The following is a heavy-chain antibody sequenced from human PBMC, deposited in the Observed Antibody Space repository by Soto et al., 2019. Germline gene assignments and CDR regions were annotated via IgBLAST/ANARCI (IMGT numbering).Heavy chain of an antibody. Sequence: GGSLRLSCVASGLTVSHNYMAWVRQAPEMGLEWVSILYTEGTTYYAYSVKGRFTISRDSSKNTLFLQMDSLRAEDTAVYYCVIPRPSGENYGMDVWGQGTTVTVSS. CDR2: LYTEGTT. V-gene: IGHV3-53*01. J-gene: IGHJ6*02. D-gene: IGHD3-16*01. CDR1: GLTVSHNY. CDR3: VIPRPSGENYGMDV.